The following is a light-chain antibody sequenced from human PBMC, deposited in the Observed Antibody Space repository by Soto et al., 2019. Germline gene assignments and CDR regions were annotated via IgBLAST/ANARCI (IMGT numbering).Light chain of an antibody. CDR1: SSNIGGNS. V-gene: IGLV1-51*01. J-gene: IGLJ1*01. Sequence: QSVMTQPPSVSAAPGQKVTISCSGSSSNIGGNSVSWHQQLPGTAPKLLIYDDNKRPSGIPDRFSGSKSGTLATLGINVFQTGDEAVYYCWSCDSSLSAYVFGTGINLNVL. CDR3: WSCDSSLSAYV. CDR2: DDN.